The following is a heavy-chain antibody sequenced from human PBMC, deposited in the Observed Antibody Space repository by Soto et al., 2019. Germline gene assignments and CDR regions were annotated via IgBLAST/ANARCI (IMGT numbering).Heavy chain of an antibody. J-gene: IGHJ4*02. CDR1: GGSFSGYY. Sequence: SETLSLTCAVYGGSFSGYYWSWIRQPPGKXLEWIGEINHSGSTNYYPSLKSRVTISVDTSKNQFSLKLSSVTAADAAVYYCARVVLDYDYVWGSYRLGNFDYWGQGTLVTVSS. V-gene: IGHV4-34*01. CDR3: ARVVLDYDYVWGSYRLGNFDY. D-gene: IGHD3-16*02. CDR2: INHSGST.